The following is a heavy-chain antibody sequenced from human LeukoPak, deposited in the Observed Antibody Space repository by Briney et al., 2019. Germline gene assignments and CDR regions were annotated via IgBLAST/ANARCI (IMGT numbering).Heavy chain of an antibody. D-gene: IGHD2-8*01. CDR2: IRSKDNSYAT. CDR3: TRTYCIYGVCFFDY. J-gene: IGHJ4*02. CDR1: GFTFSGSA. Sequence: PGGSLRLSCAASGFTFSGSAMHWVRQASGKGLEWVGRIRSKDNSYATAYAESVKGRFTISRDDSKHTAYLQMSSLKTEDTAVYYCTRTYCIYGVCFFDYWGQGTLVTVSS. V-gene: IGHV3-73*01.